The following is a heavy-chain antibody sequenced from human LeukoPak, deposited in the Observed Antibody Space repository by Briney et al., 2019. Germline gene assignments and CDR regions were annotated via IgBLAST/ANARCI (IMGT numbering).Heavy chain of an antibody. J-gene: IGHJ4*02. V-gene: IGHV4-59*01. CDR3: ARERSFGSSSYFDY. Sequence: SETLSLTCTVSGGSISSYYWSWIRQPPGTGLEWIGYIYYSGSTNYNPSLKSRVTISVDTSKNQCSLKLSSVTAADTAVYYCARERSFGSSSYFDYWGQGTPVTVSS. CDR1: GGSISSYY. D-gene: IGHD6-6*01. CDR2: IYYSGST.